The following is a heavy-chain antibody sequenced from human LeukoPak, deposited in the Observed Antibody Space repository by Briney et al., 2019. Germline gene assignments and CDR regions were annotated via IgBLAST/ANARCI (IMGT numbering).Heavy chain of an antibody. V-gene: IGHV3-23*01. CDR1: GFAFSSYA. Sequence: HPGGSLRLSCAASGFAFSSYAMSWVRQAPGKGLEWVSAISGSGGSTYYADSVKGRFTISRDNSKNTLYLQMNSLRAEDTAVYYCAKNEGGDWDSSGHFDYWGQGTLVTVSS. CDR3: AKNEGGDWDSSGHFDY. J-gene: IGHJ4*02. CDR2: ISGSGGST. D-gene: IGHD6-19*01.